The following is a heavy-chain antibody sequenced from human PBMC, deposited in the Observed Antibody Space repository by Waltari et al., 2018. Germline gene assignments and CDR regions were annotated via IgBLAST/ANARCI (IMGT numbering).Heavy chain of an antibody. D-gene: IGHD6-13*01. CDR2: INRNGSST. V-gene: IGHV3-74*01. Sequence: EVQLVESGGGLVQPGESLRLSCAASGFTFSSYWMHWVRQAPGTGLVWVARINRNGSSTNYADSVKGRLTISRDNAKNTLYLQMNSLSAEDTAVYYCARLIPPQQQLVGEGFDIWGQGTMVTVS. CDR1: GFTFSSYW. J-gene: IGHJ3*02. CDR3: ARLIPPQQQLVGEGFDI.